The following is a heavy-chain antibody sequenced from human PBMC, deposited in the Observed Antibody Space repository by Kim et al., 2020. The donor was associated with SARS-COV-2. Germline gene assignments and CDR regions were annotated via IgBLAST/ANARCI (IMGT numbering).Heavy chain of an antibody. CDR1: GGTFSSYA. CDR3: ARSPGDFDWFQFDY. J-gene: IGHJ4*02. CDR2: IIPIFGTA. V-gene: IGHV1-69*13. Sequence: SVKVSCKASGGTFSSYAISWVRQAPGQGLEWMGGIIPIFGTANYAQKFQGRVTITADESTSTAYMELSSLRSEDTAVYYCARSPGDFDWFQFDYWGQGTLVTVSS. D-gene: IGHD3-9*01.